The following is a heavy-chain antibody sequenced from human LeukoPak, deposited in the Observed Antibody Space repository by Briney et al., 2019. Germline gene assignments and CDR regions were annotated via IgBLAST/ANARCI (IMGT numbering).Heavy chain of an antibody. CDR2: INPNTGGT. V-gene: IGHV1-2*02. D-gene: IGHD6-6*01. CDR3: ARVPRDSSFEGDY. Sequence: ASVKVSCKASGFTFTGYYVHWVRQAPGQGLEWMGWINPNTGGTNYAQKFQGRVTMTRDTSISTAYMELSRLRSDDTAVYYCARVPRDSSFEGDYWGQGTLVTVSS. J-gene: IGHJ4*02. CDR1: GFTFTGYY.